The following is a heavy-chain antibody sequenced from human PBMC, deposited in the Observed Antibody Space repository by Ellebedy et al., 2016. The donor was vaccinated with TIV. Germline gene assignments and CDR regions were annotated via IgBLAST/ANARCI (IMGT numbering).Heavy chain of an antibody. J-gene: IGHJ4*02. CDR3: ARAYRGEWFGELFVSHADY. D-gene: IGHD3-10*01. V-gene: IGHV3-7*05. Sequence: PGGSLRLSCAASGFTFSSYWMSWVRQAPGKGLEWVANIKQDGSEKYYVDSVKGRFIISRDSAKNSLYLQMNSLRAEDTAVYYCARAYRGEWFGELFVSHADYWGQGTLVTVSS. CDR2: IKQDGSEK. CDR1: GFTFSSYW.